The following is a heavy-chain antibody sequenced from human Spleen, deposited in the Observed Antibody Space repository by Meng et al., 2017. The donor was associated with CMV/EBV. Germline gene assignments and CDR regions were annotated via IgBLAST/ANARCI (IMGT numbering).Heavy chain of an antibody. CDR1: GVSISHYY. CDR2: IYYSGST. CDR3: ARDPGYSSSRSFDY. D-gene: IGHD6-6*01. V-gene: IGHV4-59*01. J-gene: IGHJ4*02. Sequence: SETLSLTCTVSGVSISHYYWSWIRQPPGKGLEWIGYIYYSGSTNYNPSLRSRVTISVDTSKNQFSLKLSSVTAADTAVYYCARDPGYSSSRSFDYWGQGTLVTVSS.